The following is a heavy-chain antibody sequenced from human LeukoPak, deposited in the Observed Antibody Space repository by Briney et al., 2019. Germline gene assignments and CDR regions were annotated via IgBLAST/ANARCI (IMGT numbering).Heavy chain of an antibody. CDR3: ASRKYWEYYFDY. CDR2: ISGRGAAT. Sequence: GESLRLSCAASGFTFSSYALSWVRQAPGKGLEWVSAISGRGAATYYADSVKGRFTISRDNSKNTLYLQMNSLRAEDTAVYYCASRKYWEYYFDYWGQGTPVTVSS. CDR1: GFTFSSYA. J-gene: IGHJ4*02. V-gene: IGHV3-23*01. D-gene: IGHD1-26*01.